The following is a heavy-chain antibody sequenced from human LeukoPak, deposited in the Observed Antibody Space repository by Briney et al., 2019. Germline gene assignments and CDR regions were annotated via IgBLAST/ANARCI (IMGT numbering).Heavy chain of an antibody. CDR3: AREGTSNIDS. CDR1: GFTFSSYS. V-gene: IGHV3-48*01. Sequence: GGSLRLSCVASGFTFSSYSFNWVRQAPGKGLEWVSYISVGGRIMSYADSVKGRFTISRDNAENSLYLQMNSLRVEDTAVYYCAREGTSNIDSWGQGTLVTVSS. J-gene: IGHJ4*02. CDR2: ISVGGRIM.